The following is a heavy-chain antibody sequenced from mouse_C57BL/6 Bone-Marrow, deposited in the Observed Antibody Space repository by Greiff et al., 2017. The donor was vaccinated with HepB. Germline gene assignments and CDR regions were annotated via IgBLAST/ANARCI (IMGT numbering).Heavy chain of an antibody. CDR3: TRGGLWFAY. Sequence: EVNVVESGEGLVKPGGSLKLSCAASGFTFSSYAMSWVRQTPEKRLEWVAYISSGGDYIYYADTVKGRFTISRDNARNTLYLQMSSLKSEDTAMYYCTRGGLWFAYWDQGTLVTVSA. CDR1: GFTFSSYA. V-gene: IGHV5-9-1*02. J-gene: IGHJ3*01. CDR2: ISSGGDYI.